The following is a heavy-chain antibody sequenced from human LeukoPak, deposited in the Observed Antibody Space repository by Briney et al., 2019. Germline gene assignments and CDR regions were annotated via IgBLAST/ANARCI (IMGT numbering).Heavy chain of an antibody. V-gene: IGHV3-23*01. CDR2: IIVSGGRT. D-gene: IGHD6-19*01. Sequence: GPSLSPSCALSGFSVSIYAIRSASHPPGGWRGWVSSIIVSGGRTYYAESVKGRFTISRDNSKNTLYLQMNSLRAEDTAVYDCAKAPHLIAVAGTNYYLEYWGQGSLVSVSS. CDR3: AKAPHLIAVAGTNYYLEY. CDR1: GFSVSIYA. J-gene: IGHJ4*02.